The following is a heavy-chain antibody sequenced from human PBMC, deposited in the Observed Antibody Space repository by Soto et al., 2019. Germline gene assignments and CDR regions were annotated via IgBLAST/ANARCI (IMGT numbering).Heavy chain of an antibody. CDR1: GFTFSSYG. V-gene: IGHV3-30*18. D-gene: IGHD6-19*01. Sequence: GGSLRLSCAASGFTFSSYGMHWVRQAPGKGLEWVAVISYDGSNKYYADSVKGRFTISRDNSKNTLYLQMNSLRAEDTAVYYCAKSSPYSSGWYVYFDYWGQGTLVTVSS. J-gene: IGHJ4*02. CDR2: ISYDGSNK. CDR3: AKSSPYSSGWYVYFDY.